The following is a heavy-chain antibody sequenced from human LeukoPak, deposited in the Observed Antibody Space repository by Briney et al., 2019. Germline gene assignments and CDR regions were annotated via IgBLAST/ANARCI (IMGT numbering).Heavy chain of an antibody. D-gene: IGHD3-16*01. Sequence: SVKVSCKASGGTFSSYAISWVRQAPGQGLEWMGRIIPILGIANYAQKFQGRVTITADKSTSTAYMELSSLRSEDTAVYYCARVIRIGYYYYGMDVWGQGTTVTVSS. CDR2: IIPILGIA. CDR3: ARVIRIGYYYYGMDV. CDR1: GGTFSSYA. J-gene: IGHJ6*02. V-gene: IGHV1-69*04.